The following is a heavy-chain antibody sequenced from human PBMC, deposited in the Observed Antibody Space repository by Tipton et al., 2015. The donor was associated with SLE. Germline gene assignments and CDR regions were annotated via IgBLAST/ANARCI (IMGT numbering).Heavy chain of an antibody. CDR2: IYPSDSDT. CDR1: GYSFSLFG. J-gene: IGHJ5*02. CDR3: ARHVGVVGTSHKWFDP. Sequence: QSGPEVKKPGESLKISCKGSGYSFSLFGVAWVRQMPGKGLEWMGIIYPSDSDTRYSPSFQGQITISADKSISTAYLQWNSLKASDTAMYYRARHVGVVGTSHKWFDPWGQGTLVTVSS. D-gene: IGHD5-12*01. V-gene: IGHV5-51*01.